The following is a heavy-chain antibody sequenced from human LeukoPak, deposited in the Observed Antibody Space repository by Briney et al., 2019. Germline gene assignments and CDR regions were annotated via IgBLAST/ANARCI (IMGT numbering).Heavy chain of an antibody. CDR2: INPSGGST. CDR3: ARDLGTATLTSKAAFDI. D-gene: IGHD4-17*01. J-gene: IGHJ3*02. V-gene: IGHV1-46*01. Sequence: ASVKDSCKASGYTFTSYYMHWVRQAPGQGLEWMGIINPSGGSTGYAQKFQGRVTMTRDTPTSTVYMELSSLRSEDTAVYYCARDLGTATLTSKAAFDIWGQGTMVTVSS. CDR1: GYTFTSYY.